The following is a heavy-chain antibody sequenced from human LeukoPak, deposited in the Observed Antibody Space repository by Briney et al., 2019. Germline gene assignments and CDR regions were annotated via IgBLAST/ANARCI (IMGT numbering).Heavy chain of an antibody. CDR1: GGSFSGYY. D-gene: IGHD2-2*01. CDR2: INHSGST. Sequence: PSETLSLTCAGYGGSFSGYYWSWIRQPPGKGLEWIGEINHSGSTNYNPSLKSRVTISVDMSKNQFSLKLSSVTAADTAVYYCARGPPAKPGTGYYYGMDVWGQGTTVTVSS. V-gene: IGHV4-34*01. CDR3: ARGPPAKPGTGYYYGMDV. J-gene: IGHJ6*02.